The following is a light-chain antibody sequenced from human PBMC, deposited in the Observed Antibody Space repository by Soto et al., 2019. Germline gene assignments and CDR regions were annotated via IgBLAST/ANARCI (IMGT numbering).Light chain of an antibody. Sequence: DIQMTQSPSSLSASVGDRVTITCQASQDISNHLSWYQQKPGKAPKLLIYDASNLETGVPSGFSGSGSGTDFTFTISSLQPENVATYYCQQHHSLPPTFGGGTKVEIK. CDR3: QQHHSLPPT. V-gene: IGKV1-33*01. CDR1: QDISNH. CDR2: DAS. J-gene: IGKJ4*01.